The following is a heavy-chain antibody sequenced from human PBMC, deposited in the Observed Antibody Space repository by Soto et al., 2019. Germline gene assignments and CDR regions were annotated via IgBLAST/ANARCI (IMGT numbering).Heavy chain of an antibody. D-gene: IGHD3-10*01. Sequence: SETLSLTCAVYVGSFSGYYWSWIRQPPGKGLEWIGEINHSGSTNYNPSLKSRVTISVDTSKNQFSLKLSSVTAADTAVYYCASTRGYFDYWGQGTLVTVSS. CDR1: VGSFSGYY. J-gene: IGHJ4*02. V-gene: IGHV4-34*01. CDR3: ASTRGYFDY. CDR2: INHSGST.